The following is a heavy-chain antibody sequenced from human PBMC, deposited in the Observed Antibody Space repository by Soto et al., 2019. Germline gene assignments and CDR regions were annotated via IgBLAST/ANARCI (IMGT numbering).Heavy chain of an antibody. D-gene: IGHD1-26*01. J-gene: IGHJ6*02. CDR2: MNPNSGNT. Sequence: ASVKVSCKASGYTFTSYDINWVRQATGQGLEWMGWMNPNSGNTGYAQKFQGRVTMTRDTSISTAYMELSSLRSEDTAVYYCARQWELSGYYYGMDVWGLGPTVNVS. CDR1: GYTFTSYD. V-gene: IGHV1-8*01. CDR3: ARQWELSGYYYGMDV.